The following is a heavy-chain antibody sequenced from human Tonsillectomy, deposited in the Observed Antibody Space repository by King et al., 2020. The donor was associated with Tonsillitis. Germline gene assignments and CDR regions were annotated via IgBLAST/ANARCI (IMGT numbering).Heavy chain of an antibody. D-gene: IGHD3-10*01. CDR2: IYPGDSET. CDR1: GYSFTSYW. CDR3: ARHGVYGSRYSWFDP. V-gene: IGHV5-51*01. Sequence: QLVQSGAEVKKPGESLKISCQCSGYSFTSYWIAWVRQMPGKALEWMGFIYPGDSETKSSPSFQGQVSISAAKSISTAYLQWSSLRASDTAMYYCARHGVYGSRYSWFDPWGQGTRVTVSS. J-gene: IGHJ5*02.